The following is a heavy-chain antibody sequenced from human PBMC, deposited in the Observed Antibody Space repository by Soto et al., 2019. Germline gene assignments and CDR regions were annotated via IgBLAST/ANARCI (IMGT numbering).Heavy chain of an antibody. J-gene: IGHJ4*02. CDR3: AKDQNWEVGVFDY. D-gene: IGHD1-26*01. Sequence: QVQLVESGGGVVQPGRSLRLSCAASGFTFSSYGMHWVRQAPGKGLEWVAVISYDGSNKYYADSVKGRFTISRDNSKNTLYLQMNSLRAEDTAVYYCAKDQNWEVGVFDYWGQGTLVTVSS. V-gene: IGHV3-30*18. CDR1: GFTFSSYG. CDR2: ISYDGSNK.